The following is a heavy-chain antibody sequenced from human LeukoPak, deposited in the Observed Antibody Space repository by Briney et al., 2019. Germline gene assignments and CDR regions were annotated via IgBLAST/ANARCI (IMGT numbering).Heavy chain of an antibody. V-gene: IGHV4-59*01. Sequence: SETLSLTCTVSGGSISSYYWSWIRQPPGKGLEWIGYIYYTGSTNYNLSLRSRVTISVDTSKNQFSLKLTSVTAADTAVYFCAGGGDSGGYYYPMFDYWGRGTLVTVSS. CDR3: AGGGDSGGYYYPMFDY. D-gene: IGHD3-22*01. J-gene: IGHJ4*02. CDR1: GGSISSYY. CDR2: IYYTGST.